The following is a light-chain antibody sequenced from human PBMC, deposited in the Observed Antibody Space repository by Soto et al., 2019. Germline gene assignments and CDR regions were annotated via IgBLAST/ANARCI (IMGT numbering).Light chain of an antibody. CDR2: DVT. Sequence: QSVLTQPASVSGSPGQSITISCTGTSSDIGAYNYVSWYQQHPGKAPKLIIYDVTNRPGGISSRFSASKSGNTASLTISVLQAEDEADYYCCSYKSSSTLYVFGTGTKVTVL. CDR1: SSDIGAYNY. V-gene: IGLV2-14*03. J-gene: IGLJ1*01. CDR3: CSYKSSSTLYV.